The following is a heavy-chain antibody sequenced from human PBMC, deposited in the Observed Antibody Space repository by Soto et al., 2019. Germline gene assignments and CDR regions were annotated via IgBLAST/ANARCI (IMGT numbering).Heavy chain of an antibody. CDR1: GFXFTNYW. J-gene: IGHJ4*02. CDR2: IKQDGSEK. CDR3: ARDMGVFWSGYPEGGFDY. Sequence: GGSLXLSCAASGFXFTNYWMSWVRQAPGKGLEWVANIKQDGSEKYYADSAKGRFIISRDNAKTSLYLQMNSLRAEDTAVYYCARDMGVFWSGYPEGGFDYWGQGTPVTVSS. V-gene: IGHV3-7*01. D-gene: IGHD3-3*01.